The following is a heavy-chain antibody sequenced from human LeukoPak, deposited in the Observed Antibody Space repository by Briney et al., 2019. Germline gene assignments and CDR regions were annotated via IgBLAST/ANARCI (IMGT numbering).Heavy chain of an antibody. V-gene: IGHV1-18*01. CDR3: ARDSAGYCSGGSCYQYYYVMDV. Sequence: GASVKVSCKASGYTFTSYGISWVRQAPGQGLEWMGWISAYNGNTNYAQKLQGRVTMTTDTSTSTAYMELRSLRSDDTAVYYCARDSAGYCSGGSCYQYYYVMDVWGQGTTVTVSS. J-gene: IGHJ6*02. CDR1: GYTFTSYG. CDR2: ISAYNGNT. D-gene: IGHD2-15*01.